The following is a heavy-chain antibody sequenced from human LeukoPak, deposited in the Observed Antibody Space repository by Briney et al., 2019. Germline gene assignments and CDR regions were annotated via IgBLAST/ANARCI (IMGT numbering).Heavy chain of an antibody. D-gene: IGHD2-2*01. Sequence: SETLSLTCTVSGGSISSYYWSWIRQPPGKGLEWIGYIYYSGSTNYNPSLKSRVTILVDMSKNQFSLRLSSMTAADAAVYYCARYCSSTNCRPFDYWGQGTLVTVSS. CDR2: IYYSGST. J-gene: IGHJ4*02. CDR1: GGSISSYY. CDR3: ARYCSSTNCRPFDY. V-gene: IGHV4-59*01.